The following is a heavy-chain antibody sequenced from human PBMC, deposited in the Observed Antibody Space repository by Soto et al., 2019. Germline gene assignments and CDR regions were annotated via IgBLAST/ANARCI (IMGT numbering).Heavy chain of an antibody. J-gene: IGHJ4*02. CDR3: ARVYAYYFDY. CDR2: INHSGST. CDR1: GWSFSNYY. Sequence: PSETLSLTCGVYGWSFSNYYWNWVRQPPGQGLEWIGEINHSGSTNYNPSLKSRVTISVDTSKNQFSLKLSSVTAADTAVYYCARVYAYYFDYWGQGTLVTVSS. D-gene: IGHD2-8*01. V-gene: IGHV4-34*01.